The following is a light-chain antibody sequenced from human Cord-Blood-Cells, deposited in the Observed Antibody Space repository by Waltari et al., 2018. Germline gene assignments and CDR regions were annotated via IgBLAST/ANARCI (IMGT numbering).Light chain of an antibody. CDR1: QSISSY. CDR2: AAA. V-gene: IGKV1-39*01. Sequence: DIQMTQSPSSLSASVGDRVTITCRASQSISSYLNWYQQKPGKAPKLLIYAAARMQSGVRTRLRGSGTGRGCTITISSLQPADLATYYCQQRYSTRWTFGQGTKGEIK. CDR3: QQRYSTRWT. J-gene: IGKJ1*01.